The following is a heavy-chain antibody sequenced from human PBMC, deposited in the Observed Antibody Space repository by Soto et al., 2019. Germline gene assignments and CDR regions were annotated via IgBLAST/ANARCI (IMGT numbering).Heavy chain of an antibody. CDR3: ARDHKEAFDI. V-gene: IGHV4-59*01. CDR1: GASITSYF. J-gene: IGHJ3*02. CDR2: MYFNEST. Sequence: QVLLQESGPGLVKPSETLSLTCTVSGASITSYFLNWIRQAPGKGLEWIGYMYFNESTNYNPSLKSRVMMSLDTSKSLFSLKLNSVTAADTALYYCARDHKEAFDIWGQGTLVTVSS.